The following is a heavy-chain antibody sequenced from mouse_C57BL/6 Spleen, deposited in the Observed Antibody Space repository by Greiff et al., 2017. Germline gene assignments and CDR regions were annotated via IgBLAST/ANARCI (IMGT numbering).Heavy chain of an antibody. Sequence: QVQLKESGPELVKPGASVKISCKASGYAFSSSWMNWVKQRPGKGLEWIGRIYPGDGDTNYNGKFKGKATLTADKSSSTAYMQLSSLTSEDSAVYFCARSGYDGDYYAMDYWGQGTSVTVSS. D-gene: IGHD2-14*01. CDR3: ARSGYDGDYYAMDY. CDR1: GYAFSSSW. V-gene: IGHV1-82*01. CDR2: IYPGDGDT. J-gene: IGHJ4*01.